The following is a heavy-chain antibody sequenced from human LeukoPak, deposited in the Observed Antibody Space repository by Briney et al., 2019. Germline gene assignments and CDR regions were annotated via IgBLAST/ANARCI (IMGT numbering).Heavy chain of an antibody. D-gene: IGHD3-10*01. Sequence: PSETLSLTCAVYGGSFSGYYWSWIRQPPGKGLEWIGEINHSGSTNYNPSLKSRVTISVDTSKNQFSLKLSSVTAAGTAVYYYARGHLEVTRYYGSGLVWFDPWGQGTLVTVSS. V-gene: IGHV4-34*01. CDR2: INHSGST. J-gene: IGHJ5*02. CDR1: GGSFSGYY. CDR3: ARGHLEVTRYYGSGLVWFDP.